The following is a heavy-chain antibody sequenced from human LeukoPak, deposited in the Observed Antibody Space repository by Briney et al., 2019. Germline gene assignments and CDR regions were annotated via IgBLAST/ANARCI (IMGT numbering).Heavy chain of an antibody. Sequence: PSQTQSLTCTVSGGSISSGDYYWSWIRQPPGKGLEWIGYIYYSGSTYYNPSLKSRVTISVDTSKNQFSLKLSSVTAADTAVYYCARVLRLYSSSWYSWFDPWGQGTLVTVSS. J-gene: IGHJ5*02. D-gene: IGHD6-13*01. CDR3: ARVLRLYSSSWYSWFDP. V-gene: IGHV4-30-4*01. CDR1: GGSISSGDYY. CDR2: IYYSGST.